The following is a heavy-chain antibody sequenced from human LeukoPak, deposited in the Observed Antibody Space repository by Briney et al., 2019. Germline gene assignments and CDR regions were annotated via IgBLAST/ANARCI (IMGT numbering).Heavy chain of an antibody. Sequence: PGTSLRLSCAASGFTFSSYSMNWVRQAPGKGLEWVSSISSSSSYIYYADSVKGRFTISRDDSKNTLYLQMNSLRAEDTAVYYCAKTTAGGNSVFFLDYWGQGTLVTVSS. CDR1: GFTFSSYS. D-gene: IGHD4-23*01. CDR3: AKTTAGGNSVFFLDY. J-gene: IGHJ4*02. V-gene: IGHV3-21*04. CDR2: ISSSSSYI.